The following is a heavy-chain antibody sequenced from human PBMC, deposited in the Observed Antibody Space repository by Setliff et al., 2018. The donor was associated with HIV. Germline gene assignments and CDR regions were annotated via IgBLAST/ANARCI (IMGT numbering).Heavy chain of an antibody. J-gene: IGHJ5*01. CDR2: INDSGDT. CDR3: ARVRLELRQYWFDS. V-gene: IGHV4-34*01. Sequence: PSETLSLTCAVYGGSFTGYFWSWIRQSPGKGLEWIGEINDSGDTNYNPSLKSRVTISVVTSKNQFSLRLTSVTAADTAVYYCARVRLELRQYWFDSWGQGSPVTVSS. CDR1: GGSFTGYF. D-gene: IGHD1-7*01.